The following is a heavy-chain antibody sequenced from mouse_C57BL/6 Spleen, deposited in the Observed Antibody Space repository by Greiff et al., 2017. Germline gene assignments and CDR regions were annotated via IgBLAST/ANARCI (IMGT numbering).Heavy chain of an antibody. CDR1: GYTFTSYW. V-gene: IGHV1-69*01. J-gene: IGHJ2*01. D-gene: IGHD1-1*01. CDR2: IDPSDSYT. Sequence: QVQLKQPGAELVMPGASVKLSCKASGYTFTSYWMHWVKQRPGQGLEWIGEIDPSDSYTNYNQKFKGKSTLTVDKSSSTAYMQLSSLTSEDSAVYYCARRTYYGSRVDYFDYWGQGTTLTVSS. CDR3: ARRTYYGSRVDYFDY.